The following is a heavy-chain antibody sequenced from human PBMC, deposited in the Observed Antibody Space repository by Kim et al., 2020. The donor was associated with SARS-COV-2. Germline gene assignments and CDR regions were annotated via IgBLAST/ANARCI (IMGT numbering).Heavy chain of an antibody. V-gene: IGHV3-15*01. CDR1: GFIFSNAW. J-gene: IGHJ3*02. Sequence: GGSLRLSCAASGFIFSNAWMSWVRQAPGKGLEWVGRIKSKTDGGTTDYAAPVKGRFTISRDDSKNTLYLQMNSLKTEDTAVYYCTTATDLLSGSPWLATAFDIWGQGTMVTVSS. CDR3: TTATDLLSGSPWLATAFDI. CDR2: IKSKTDGGTT. D-gene: IGHD1-26*01.